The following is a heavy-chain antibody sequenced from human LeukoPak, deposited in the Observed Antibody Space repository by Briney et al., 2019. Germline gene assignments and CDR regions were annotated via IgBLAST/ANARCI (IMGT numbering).Heavy chain of an antibody. D-gene: IGHD6-19*01. CDR2: IIPILGIA. V-gene: IGHV1-69*02. J-gene: IGHJ4*02. CDR3: ATYSSGCYTFDD. CDR1: GGTFSSYT. Sequence: SVKVSCKASGGTFSSYTISWVRQAPGQGREWMGRIIPILGIANYAQKFQGRVTITADKSTSPAYMDLSSLRSADPAVSFFATYSSGCYTFDDWGQGTLVTVSS.